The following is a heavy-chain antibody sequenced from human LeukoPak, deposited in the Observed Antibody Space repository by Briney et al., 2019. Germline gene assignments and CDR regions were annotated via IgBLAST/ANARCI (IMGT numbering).Heavy chain of an antibody. Sequence: PGGSLRLSCVASGFTFSSYGMHWVRQAPGKGLEWVAVISYDGSNKYYADSVKGRFTISRDNSKNTLYLQMNSLRAEDTAVYYCASLYSRIAVAGTTPWGQGTLVTVSS. CDR1: GFTFSSYG. J-gene: IGHJ5*02. V-gene: IGHV3-30*03. CDR3: ASLYSRIAVAGTTP. CDR2: ISYDGSNK. D-gene: IGHD6-19*01.